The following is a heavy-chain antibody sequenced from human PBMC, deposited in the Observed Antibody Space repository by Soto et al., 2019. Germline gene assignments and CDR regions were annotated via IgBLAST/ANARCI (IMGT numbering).Heavy chain of an antibody. CDR1: GYSFTTYW. J-gene: IGHJ6*02. V-gene: IGHV5-10-1*01. CDR2: IDPTDSYT. CDR3: ARLYCISTTCHYGMDV. D-gene: IGHD2-2*01. Sequence: PGESLKISCQASGYSFTTYWISWVRQMPGKGLECMGRIDPTDSYTDYGPSFEGHVTMSVDRSINTAYLEWSSLKASDSAMYYCARLYCISTTCHYGMDVWGQGTTVTVSS.